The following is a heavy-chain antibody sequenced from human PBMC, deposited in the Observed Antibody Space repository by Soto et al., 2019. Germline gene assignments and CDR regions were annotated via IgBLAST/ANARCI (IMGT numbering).Heavy chain of an antibody. J-gene: IGHJ4*02. CDR1: GFTFDDYT. V-gene: IGHV3-43*01. D-gene: IGHD2-15*01. Sequence: GGSLRLSCAASGFTFDDYTMHWVRQAPGKGLEWVSLISWDGADTFYAGSVKGRFTISRDNTKSSLYLQLNSLVTEDTAVYYCAKESGGTFSFDHWGQGXLVTVSS. CDR3: AKESGGTFSFDH. CDR2: ISWDGADT.